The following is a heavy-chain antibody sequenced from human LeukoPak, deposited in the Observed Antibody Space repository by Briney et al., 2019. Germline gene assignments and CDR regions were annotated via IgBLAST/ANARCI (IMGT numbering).Heavy chain of an antibody. CDR3: ARLTPTYYYDSSGYSSSDDY. CDR1: GYSISSGYF. Sequence: SETLSLTCAVSGYSISSGYFWGWIRQPPGKGLEWIGCIYHSGSTYYNPSLKSRVTISVDTSKNQFSLKLSSVTAADTAVYYCARLTPTYYYDSSGYSSSDDYWGQGTLVTVSS. CDR2: IYHSGST. J-gene: IGHJ4*02. V-gene: IGHV4-38-2*01. D-gene: IGHD3-22*01.